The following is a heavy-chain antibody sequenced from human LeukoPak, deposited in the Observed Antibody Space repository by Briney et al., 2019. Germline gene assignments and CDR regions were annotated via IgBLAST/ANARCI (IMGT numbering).Heavy chain of an antibody. Sequence: GASVKVSCKASGGTFSSYAINWVRQAPGQGLEWMGKIIPILNIAHYAQKFQGRVTITAGKSTSTVYMELSSLRSEDTAVYYCARDSGEAQMAAAAPFGYFQHWGQGTLVTVSS. CDR1: GGTFSSYA. CDR2: IIPILNIA. J-gene: IGHJ1*01. V-gene: IGHV1-69*04. CDR3: ARDSGEAQMAAAAPFGYFQH. D-gene: IGHD6-13*01.